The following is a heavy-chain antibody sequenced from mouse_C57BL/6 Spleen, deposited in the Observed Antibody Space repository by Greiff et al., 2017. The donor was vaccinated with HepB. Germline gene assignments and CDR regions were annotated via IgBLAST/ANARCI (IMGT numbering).Heavy chain of an antibody. V-gene: IGHV1-55*01. J-gene: IGHJ2*01. CDR1: GYTFTSYW. CDR2: IYPGSGST. D-gene: IGHD1-1*01. Sequence: QVQLQQPGAELVKPGASVKMSCKASGYTFTSYWITWVKQRPGQGLEWIGDIYPGSGSTNYNEKFKSKATLTVDTSSSTAYMQLSSLTSEDSAVYYCARRELLLTYFDYWGQGTTLTVSS. CDR3: ARRELLLTYFDY.